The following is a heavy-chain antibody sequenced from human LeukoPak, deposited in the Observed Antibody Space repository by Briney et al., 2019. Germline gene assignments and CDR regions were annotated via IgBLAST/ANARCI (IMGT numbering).Heavy chain of an antibody. Sequence: GGSLRLSCAASGFTFSSYGMHWVRQAPGKGLEWVAVIWYDGSNKYYADSVKGRFTISRDNSKNTLYLQMNSLRAEDTAVYYCARSGSGLRPNYYYYYYMDVWGKGTTVTVSS. CDR1: GFTFSSYG. V-gene: IGHV3-33*01. CDR3: ARSGSGLRPNYYYYYYMDV. J-gene: IGHJ6*03. CDR2: IWYDGSNK. D-gene: IGHD3-10*01.